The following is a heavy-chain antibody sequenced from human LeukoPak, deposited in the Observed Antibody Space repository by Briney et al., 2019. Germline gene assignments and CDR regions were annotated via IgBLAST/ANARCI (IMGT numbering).Heavy chain of an antibody. CDR2: IKQDGSEK. J-gene: IGHJ4*02. CDR3: ARYYYDSSGYYYFDY. Sequence: GGSLRLSCAASGFTLTKYWMTWVRQAPGKGLEWVANIKQDGSEKFFVDSVKGRFTISRDNAKNSLDLQINSLGAEDTAVYYCARYYYDSSGYYYFDYWGQGTLVTVSS. CDR1: GFTLTKYW. V-gene: IGHV3-7*01. D-gene: IGHD3-22*01.